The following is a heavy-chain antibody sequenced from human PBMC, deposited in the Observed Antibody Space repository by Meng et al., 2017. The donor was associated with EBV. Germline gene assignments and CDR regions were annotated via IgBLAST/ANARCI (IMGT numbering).Heavy chain of an antibody. Sequence: RVVRFEGQGKQPGCQLKVSCKASGGTFISYAISWVRQAPGQGLEWMGGIIPIFGTANYAQKFQGRVTITADKSTSTAYMELSSLRSEDTAVYYCARAEIAAAGRLDYWGQGTLVTVSS. J-gene: IGHJ4*02. D-gene: IGHD6-13*01. CDR3: ARAEIAAAGRLDY. CDR1: GGTFISYA. CDR2: IIPIFGTA. V-gene: IGHV1-69*06.